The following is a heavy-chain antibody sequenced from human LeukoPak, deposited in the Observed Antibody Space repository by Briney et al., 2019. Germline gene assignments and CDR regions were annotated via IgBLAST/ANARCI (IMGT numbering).Heavy chain of an antibody. CDR2: IYYSGST. CDR1: GGSISSYY. CDR3: ARHGLGARLSA. V-gene: IGHV4-59*08. Sequence: SETLSLTCTFSGGSISSYYWSWIRQPPGKGLEWIGYIYYSGSTNYNPSLKSRVTISVDTSKNQFSLKLSSVTAADTAVYYCARHGLGARLSAWGQGTLVTVSS. J-gene: IGHJ5*02. D-gene: IGHD1-26*01.